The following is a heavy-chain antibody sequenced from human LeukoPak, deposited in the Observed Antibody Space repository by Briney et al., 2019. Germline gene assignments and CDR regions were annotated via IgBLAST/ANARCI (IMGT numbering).Heavy chain of an antibody. J-gene: IGHJ6*04. Sequence: GESPKISCMGSGYSFTSYWIGWVRQLPGKGLEWMGIIYPGDSDTRYSPSFQGQVTISADKSISTAYLQWSSLKASDAAMYYCARQSCSSTSCYVGGYYYYGMDVWGKGTTVTVSS. CDR3: ARQSCSSTSCYVGGYYYYGMDV. CDR1: GYSFTSYW. CDR2: IYPGDSDT. V-gene: IGHV5-51*01. D-gene: IGHD2-2*01.